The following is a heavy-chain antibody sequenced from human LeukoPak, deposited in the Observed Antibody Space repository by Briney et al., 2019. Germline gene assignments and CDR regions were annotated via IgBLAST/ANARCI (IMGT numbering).Heavy chain of an antibody. Sequence: PGGSLRLSCAASTLTFSTYWMTWVRQTPGKGLEFVANINQDGSVKNYVGSVKGRFTISRDNAKNSLYLQMNSLRADDTAVYYCARGRGYSGYDESYPFDYWGQGTLVTVSS. D-gene: IGHD5-12*01. CDR1: TLTFSTYW. CDR3: ARGRGYSGYDESYPFDY. J-gene: IGHJ4*02. CDR2: INQDGSVK. V-gene: IGHV3-7*01.